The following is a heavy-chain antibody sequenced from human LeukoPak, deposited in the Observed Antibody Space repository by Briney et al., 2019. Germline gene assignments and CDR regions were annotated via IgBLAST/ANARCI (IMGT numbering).Heavy chain of an antibody. V-gene: IGHV3-30*18. CDR2: ISYDGSNK. D-gene: IGHD6-19*01. J-gene: IGHJ6*02. CDR1: GGTFSSYC. CDR3: AKDPSYCSGCYSNQFYYYYYGMDV. Sequence: GGSLRLSCAASGGTFSSYCRSWVRQAPGKGLEWVAVISYDGSNKYYADSVKGRFTISRDNSKNTLYLKMHSLRAEDTAVYYYAKDPSYCSGCYSNQFYYYYYGMDVWGQGTTVTVSS.